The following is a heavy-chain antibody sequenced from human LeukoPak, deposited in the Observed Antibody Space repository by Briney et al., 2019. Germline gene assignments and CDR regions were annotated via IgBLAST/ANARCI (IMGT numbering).Heavy chain of an antibody. CDR3: ARCGSYYVPLHCAFDI. D-gene: IGHD1-26*01. CDR2: INAGNGNT. J-gene: IGHJ3*02. V-gene: IGHV1-3*01. Sequence: ASVKVSCKASGYAYTSYAVHWVRQAPGQRLEWMGWINAGNGNTKYSQKFQGRVTITRDTSASTAYMELSSLRSEDTAVYYCARCGSYYVPLHCAFDIWGQGTMVTVSS. CDR1: GYAYTSYA.